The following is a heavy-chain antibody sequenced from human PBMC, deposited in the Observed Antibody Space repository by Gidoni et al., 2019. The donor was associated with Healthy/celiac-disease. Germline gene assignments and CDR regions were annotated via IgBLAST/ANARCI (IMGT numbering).Heavy chain of an antibody. CDR3: ARDDLGIAEGFDY. V-gene: IGHV3-7*01. J-gene: IGHJ4*02. Sequence: EVQLVESGGGLVQPGGSLRLSCAASGFTFSSYWMSWVRQAPGKGLEWVANIKQDGSEKYYVDSVKGRFTISRDNAKNSLYLQMNSLRAEDTAVYYCARDDLGIAEGFDYWGQGTLVTVSS. D-gene: IGHD6-13*01. CDR1: GFTFSSYW. CDR2: IKQDGSEK.